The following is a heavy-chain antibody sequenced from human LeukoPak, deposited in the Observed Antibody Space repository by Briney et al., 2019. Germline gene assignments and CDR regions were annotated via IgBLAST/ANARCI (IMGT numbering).Heavy chain of an antibody. J-gene: IGHJ3*02. Sequence: GGSLRLSCAASGFTFSSYAMSWVRQAPGKGLEWVSAISDGAGTTFYADSVKGRFTISRDNSKNTRYLQMNSLRAEDTAIYYCAKAGQTRLRQGRASDIWGEGTIVTVS. CDR1: GFTFSSYA. CDR3: AKAGQTRLRQGRASDI. CDR2: ISDGAGTT. V-gene: IGHV3-23*01. D-gene: IGHD1-1*01.